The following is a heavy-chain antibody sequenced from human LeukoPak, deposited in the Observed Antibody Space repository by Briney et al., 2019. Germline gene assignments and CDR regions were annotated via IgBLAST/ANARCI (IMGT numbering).Heavy chain of an antibody. J-gene: IGHJ4*02. Sequence: ASVKVSCKASGYTFTSYGISWVRRAPGQGLEWMGWISAYNGNTNYAQKLQGRVTMTTDTSTSTAYMELRSLRSDDPAVYYCAREIDFWSGYSHWGQGTLVTVSS. D-gene: IGHD3-3*01. CDR1: GYTFTSYG. CDR3: AREIDFWSGYSH. V-gene: IGHV1-18*01. CDR2: ISAYNGNT.